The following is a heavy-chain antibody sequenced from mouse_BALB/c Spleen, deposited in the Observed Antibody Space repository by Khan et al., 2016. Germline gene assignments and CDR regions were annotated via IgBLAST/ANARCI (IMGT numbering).Heavy chain of an antibody. Sequence: EVQLVESGPGLVKPSQSLSLTCTVSGYSITSDYAWNWIRQFPGNKLEWMGYISYSGSTSYNPSLKSRISITRDTSKNQFFLQLNSVTTEDTATYYSARGFYYGKGYFDYWGQGTTLTVSS. D-gene: IGHD1-1*01. CDR2: ISYSGST. CDR1: GYSITSDYA. V-gene: IGHV3-2*02. J-gene: IGHJ2*01. CDR3: ARGFYYGKGYFDY.